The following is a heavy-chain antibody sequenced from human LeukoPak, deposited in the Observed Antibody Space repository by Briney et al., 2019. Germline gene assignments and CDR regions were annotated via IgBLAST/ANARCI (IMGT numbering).Heavy chain of an antibody. CDR2: IYYSGST. J-gene: IGHJ4*02. Sequence: SETLFLTCTVSGDSIGSSTYYGGWIRQPPGKGLEWIGSIYYSGSTYYSPSLKSRVTMSIDTSKNQFSLKLSSVTAADTAIYYCARTSATSDHWGQGALVTVSS. CDR3: ARTSATSDH. CDR1: GDSIGSSTYY. V-gene: IGHV4-39*01.